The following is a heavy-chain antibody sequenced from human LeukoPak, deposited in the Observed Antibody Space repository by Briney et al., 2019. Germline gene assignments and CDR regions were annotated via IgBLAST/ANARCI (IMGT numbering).Heavy chain of an antibody. D-gene: IGHD3-22*01. Sequence: PGRSLRLSCAASGFTFSGYSMSWVRQAPGKGPELVPTISGSGDATYYADSVKGRFTISRDNSKNTLYVQMNSLRAEDTAVYYCAKDRQSRGSLGFDYWGQGALVIVSS. V-gene: IGHV3-23*01. CDR3: AKDRQSRGSLGFDY. J-gene: IGHJ4*02. CDR1: GFTFSGYS. CDR2: ISGSGDAT.